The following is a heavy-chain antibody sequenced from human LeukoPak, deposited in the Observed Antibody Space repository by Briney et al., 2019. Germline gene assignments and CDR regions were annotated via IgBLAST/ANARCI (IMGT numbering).Heavy chain of an antibody. CDR1: GDSISSGGYY. Sequence: PSETLSLTCIVSGDSISSGGYYWTWLRQPAGKGLEWIGRIHTSGNTNYSPSLKSRVTISRDTSKNQFSLRLTSVTAADTAVYYCVRDWNGDYFDYWGQGTLVTVSS. V-gene: IGHV4-61*02. CDR2: IHTSGNT. CDR3: VRDWNGDYFDY. J-gene: IGHJ4*02. D-gene: IGHD1-1*01.